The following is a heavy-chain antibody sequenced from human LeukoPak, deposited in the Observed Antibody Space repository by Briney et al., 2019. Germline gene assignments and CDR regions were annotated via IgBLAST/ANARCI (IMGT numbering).Heavy chain of an antibody. CDR2: IYPGDSDT. CDR3: ARYSRLPTSTVRINYYYMDV. J-gene: IGHJ6*03. CDR1: GYSFTNYW. V-gene: IGHV5-51*01. D-gene: IGHD3-10*01. Sequence: GESLKISCKGSGYSFTNYWLVWVRQMPGKGLEWMGIIYPGDSDTRCSPSLQGQVTISADKSISTAYLQWSSLKASDSGMYYCARYSRLPTSTVRINYYYMDVWGKGTTVTVSS.